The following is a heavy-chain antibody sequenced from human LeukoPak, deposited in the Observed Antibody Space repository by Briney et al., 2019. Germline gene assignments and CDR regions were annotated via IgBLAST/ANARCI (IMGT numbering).Heavy chain of an antibody. V-gene: IGHV3-33*05. CDR2: ISYDGSNQ. D-gene: IGHD3-3*01. CDR3: AKGDSWNGLGEYFLY. J-gene: IGHJ1*01. CDR1: GFSFSTYG. Sequence: PGGSLRLSCAASGFSFSTYGMFWVRQAPGKGLEWVGVISYDGSNQYYADSVKGRFTISRDNSKNTLYLQMDSLRAEDTAVYYCAKGDSWNGLGEYFLYWGQGILVTVSS.